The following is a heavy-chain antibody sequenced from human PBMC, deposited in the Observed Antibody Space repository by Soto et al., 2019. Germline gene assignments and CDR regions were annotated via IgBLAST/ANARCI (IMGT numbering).Heavy chain of an antibody. J-gene: IGHJ3*02. V-gene: IGHV3-30*18. CDR1: GFTFSSYG. Sequence: QVQLVESGGGVVQPGRSLSLSCAASGFTFSSYGMHWVGQAPGKGLEWVAVISYDGSNKYYADSVKGRFTISRDNSKNTLYLQMNSLRAEDTAVYYCAKDLGPSRVRVAAHGEAFDIWGQGTMVTVSS. CDR2: ISYDGSNK. D-gene: IGHD2-15*01. CDR3: AKDLGPSRVRVAAHGEAFDI.